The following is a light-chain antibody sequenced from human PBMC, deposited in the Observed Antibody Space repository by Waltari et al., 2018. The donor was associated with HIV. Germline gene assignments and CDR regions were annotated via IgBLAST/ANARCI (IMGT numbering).Light chain of an antibody. Sequence: QSVLTQPPSVSGAPGQRVTISCTGSSSHIGAGYDVHWYQLLPGAAPKLLIYGNGNRPTGVPDRISGSRSGTSVFLAITGLQAEDEGDYYCQSYDSSLSAVVFGGGTKLSVL. CDR2: GNG. CDR1: SSHIGAGYD. V-gene: IGLV1-40*01. CDR3: QSYDSSLSAVV. J-gene: IGLJ2*01.